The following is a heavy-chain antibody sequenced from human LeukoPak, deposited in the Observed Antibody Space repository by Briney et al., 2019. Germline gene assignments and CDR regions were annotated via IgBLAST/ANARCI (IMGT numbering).Heavy chain of an antibody. CDR3: ARPPTTRDAFDI. CDR2: IYPGDSDT. D-gene: IGHD4-17*01. V-gene: IGHV5-51*01. Sequence: GESLRISCKGSGYSFSSNWIGWVRQMPGKGPEWMGIIYPGDSDTRYSPSFQGQVTISADKSISTAYLQWSSLKASDTAMYYCARPPTTRDAFDIWGQGTMVTVSS. J-gene: IGHJ3*02. CDR1: GYSFSSNW.